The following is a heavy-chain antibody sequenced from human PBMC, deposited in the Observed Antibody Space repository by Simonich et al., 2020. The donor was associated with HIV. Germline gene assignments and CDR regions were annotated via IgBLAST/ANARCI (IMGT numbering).Heavy chain of an antibody. D-gene: IGHD3-3*01. J-gene: IGHJ4*02. CDR1: GGSFIGYY. CDR2: INHSGIT. V-gene: IGHV4-34*01. Sequence: QVQLQQWGAVLLKPSETLSLTCAVYGGSFIGYYWSWIRQPPGKGMEWIGEINHSGITNYKSSLNSRATISVDKSKNQFSLKLSSVTAADTAIYYCARRDRELILYFDYWGQGNLVTVSS. CDR3: ARRDRELILYFDY.